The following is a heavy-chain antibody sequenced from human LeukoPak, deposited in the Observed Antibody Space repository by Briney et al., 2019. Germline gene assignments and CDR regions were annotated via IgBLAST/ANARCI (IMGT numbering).Heavy chain of an antibody. Sequence: GASVKVSCKASGYTFTNYDINWGRQATGQGLEWMGWMNPNSGNTGYAQKFQGRVTMTRNTSISTAYMELSSLRSEDTAVYYCARGITIFGVVTLDYWGQGTLVTVSS. CDR1: GYTFTNYD. D-gene: IGHD3-3*01. CDR3: ARGITIFGVVTLDY. J-gene: IGHJ4*02. CDR2: MNPNSGNT. V-gene: IGHV1-8*01.